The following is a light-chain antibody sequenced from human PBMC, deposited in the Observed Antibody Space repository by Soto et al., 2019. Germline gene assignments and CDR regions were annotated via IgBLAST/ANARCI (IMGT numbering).Light chain of an antibody. Sequence: EIVLTQSPATLSLSPGARAPLSCRASRSISTYLAWYPQKPGQAPRLLIYDASNRATGIPARFSGSGSGTDFSLTISSLEPEDFAVYYCQQRSNWPITFGLGTRLEIK. CDR1: RSISTY. CDR2: DAS. CDR3: QQRSNWPIT. V-gene: IGKV3-11*01. J-gene: IGKJ5*01.